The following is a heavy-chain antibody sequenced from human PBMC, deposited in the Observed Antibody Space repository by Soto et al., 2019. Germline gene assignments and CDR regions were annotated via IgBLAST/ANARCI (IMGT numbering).Heavy chain of an antibody. D-gene: IGHD6-13*01. Sequence: QLQLQESGPGLVKPSETLSLTCTVSGGSISSSSYYWGWIRQPPGKGLEWIGSIYYSGSTYYNPSPKSRVTISVDTSKNQFSLKLSSVTAADTAVYYCARWAAAGTGWFDPWGQGTLVTVSS. CDR3: ARWAAAGTGWFDP. CDR1: GGSISSSSYY. CDR2: IYYSGST. V-gene: IGHV4-39*01. J-gene: IGHJ5*02.